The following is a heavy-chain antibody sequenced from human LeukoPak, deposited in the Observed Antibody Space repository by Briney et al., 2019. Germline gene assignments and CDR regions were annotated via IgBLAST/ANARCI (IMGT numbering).Heavy chain of an antibody. CDR2: IYYSGST. D-gene: IGHD6-6*01. CDR1: GGSISSSSYY. CDR3: ARGARGEATAPSAARHYFDY. J-gene: IGHJ4*02. V-gene: IGHV4-39*01. Sequence: PSETLSLTCTVSGGSISSSSYYWGWIRQPPGKGLEWIGSIYYSGSTYYNPSPKSRVTISVDTSKNQFSLKLSSVTAADTAVYYCARGARGEATAPSAARHYFDYWGQGALVTVSS.